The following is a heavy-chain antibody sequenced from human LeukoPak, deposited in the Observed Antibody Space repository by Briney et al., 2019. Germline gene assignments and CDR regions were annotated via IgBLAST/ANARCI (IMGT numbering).Heavy chain of an antibody. CDR3: AKDGGYCSSTSCKGADYYYYGMDV. CDR1: GFTFDDYA. CDR2: ISGDGGST. V-gene: IGHV3-43*02. Sequence: PGGSLRLSCAASGFTFDDYAMHWVRQAPGKGLEWVSLISGDGGSTYYADSVKGRFTISRDNSKNSPYLQMNSLRTEDTALYYCAKDGGYCSSTSCKGADYYYYGMDVWGQGTTVTVSS. D-gene: IGHD2-2*01. J-gene: IGHJ6*02.